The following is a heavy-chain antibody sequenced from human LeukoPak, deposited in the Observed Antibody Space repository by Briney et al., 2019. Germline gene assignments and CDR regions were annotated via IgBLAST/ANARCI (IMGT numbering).Heavy chain of an antibody. D-gene: IGHD5-18*01. CDR2: IYSGGST. J-gene: IGHJ3*02. V-gene: IGHV3-53*01. CDR3: AAEGYSYGSSTDAFDI. CDR1: GFTFSRYW. Sequence: GGSLRLSCAASGFTFSRYWMTWVCQAPGKGLEWVSVIYSGGSTYYADSVKGRFTISRDNSKNTLYLQMNSLRAEDTAVYYCAAEGYSYGSSTDAFDIWGQGTMVTVSS.